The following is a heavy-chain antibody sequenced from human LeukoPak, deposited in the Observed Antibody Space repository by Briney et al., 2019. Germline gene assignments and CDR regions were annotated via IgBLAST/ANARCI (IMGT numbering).Heavy chain of an antibody. V-gene: IGHV3-7*03. D-gene: IGHD4-17*01. CDR3: ARDRGGDYGDYSMYYFDY. Sequence: GGSPRLSCAASGFTFSSYWMSWVRQAPGKGLEWVANIKQDGSEKYYVDSVKGRFTISRDNAKNSLYLQMNSLRAEDTAVYYCARDRGGDYGDYSMYYFDYWGQGTLVTVSS. J-gene: IGHJ4*02. CDR2: IKQDGSEK. CDR1: GFTFSSYW.